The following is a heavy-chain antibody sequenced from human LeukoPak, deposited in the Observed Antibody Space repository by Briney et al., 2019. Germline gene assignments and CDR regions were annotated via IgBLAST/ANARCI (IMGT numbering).Heavy chain of an antibody. D-gene: IGHD4-17*01. J-gene: IGHJ4*02. V-gene: IGHV1-8*03. CDR3: ARVNGDFDY. CDR1: GYTFTNYD. Sequence: ASVKVSCRASGYTFTNYDINWVRQATGQGLEWMGWMNPKSGYTGYAQKFQGRVTITRDTSISTAYMELRGLRSEDTAVYYCARVNGDFDYWGQGTLVTVSS. CDR2: MNPKSGYT.